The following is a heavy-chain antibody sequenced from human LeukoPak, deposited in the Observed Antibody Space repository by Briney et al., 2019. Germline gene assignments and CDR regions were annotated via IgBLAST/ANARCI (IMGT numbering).Heavy chain of an antibody. CDR1: GGSISSYY. J-gene: IGHJ4*02. V-gene: IGHV4-59*01. Sequence: SETLSLTCTVSGGSISSYYWSWIRQPPGKGLEWIGYIHYSGSTNYNPPLKSRATISVDTSKNQFSLKLRSVTAADTAVYYCVRANYFDYWGQGTLVTVSS. CDR3: VRANYFDY. CDR2: IHYSGST.